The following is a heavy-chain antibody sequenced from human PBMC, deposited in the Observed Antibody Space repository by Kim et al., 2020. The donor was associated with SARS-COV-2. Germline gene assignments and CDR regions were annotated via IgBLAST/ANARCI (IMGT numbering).Heavy chain of an antibody. CDR1: GFTFSSYE. CDR3: ARDFAGMGSYYYNGMDV. V-gene: IGHV3-48*03. D-gene: IGHD2-15*01. Sequence: GGSLRLSCAASGFTFSSYEMNWVRQAPGKGLEWVSYISSSGNTIYYADSVKGRFTISRDNAKNSLYLQMNSLRADDTAVYYCARDFAGMGSYYYNGMDVWGQGTTVIVSS. CDR2: ISSSGNTI. J-gene: IGHJ6*02.